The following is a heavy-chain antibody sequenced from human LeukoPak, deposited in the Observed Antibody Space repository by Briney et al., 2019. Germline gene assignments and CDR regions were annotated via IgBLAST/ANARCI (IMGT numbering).Heavy chain of an antibody. CDR2: INSDGSSA. J-gene: IGHJ4*02. Sequence: GGSLRLSCAASGFTFSSYWMQWVRQAPGKGLVWVSRINSDGSSASYADSVKGRFTISRDNAKNTLYLQMNSLRAEDTAVYYCARHLTYGGWNSWGQGTLVTVS. D-gene: IGHD4-23*01. CDR3: ARHLTYGGWNS. CDR1: GFTFSSYW. V-gene: IGHV3-74*01.